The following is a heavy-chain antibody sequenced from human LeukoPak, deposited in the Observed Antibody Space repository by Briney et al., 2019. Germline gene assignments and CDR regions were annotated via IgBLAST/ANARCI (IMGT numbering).Heavy chain of an antibody. D-gene: IGHD4-17*01. Sequence: GGSLRLSCAASGFTFSSYAMSWVRQAPGKGLEWVSAISGSGGSTYYADSVKGRFTISRDNSKNTLYLQMNSLSAEDTAVYYCARRDSGDGDYVWGQGTLVTVSS. CDR1: GFTFSSYA. J-gene: IGHJ4*02. CDR3: ARRDSGDGDYV. V-gene: IGHV3-23*01. CDR2: ISGSGGST.